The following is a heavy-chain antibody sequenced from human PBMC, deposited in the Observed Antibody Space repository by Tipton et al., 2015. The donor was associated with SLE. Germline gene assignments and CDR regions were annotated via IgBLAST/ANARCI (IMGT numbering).Heavy chain of an antibody. Sequence: LRLSCTVSGGSISSHYWSWIRQPPGKGLEWIGYIYYSGSINYNPSLKSRVTISVDTSKNQFSLKLSSVTAADTAVYYCAREWGDAFDIWGQGTMVTVSS. J-gene: IGHJ3*02. V-gene: IGHV4-59*11. CDR2: IYYSGSI. D-gene: IGHD3-16*01. CDR1: GGSISSHY. CDR3: AREWGDAFDI.